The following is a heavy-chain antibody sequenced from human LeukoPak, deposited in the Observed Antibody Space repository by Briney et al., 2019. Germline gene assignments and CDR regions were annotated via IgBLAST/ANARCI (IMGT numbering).Heavy chain of an antibody. CDR3: AKDNDSSGYYSGNAAFDI. J-gene: IGHJ3*02. V-gene: IGHV3-9*01. CDR1: GFTFDDYA. D-gene: IGHD3-22*01. Sequence: GGSLRLSCAASGFTFDDYAMHWVRQAPGKGLEWVSGISWNSGSIGYADSVKGRFTISRDNAKNSLYLQMNSPRAEDTALYYCAKDNDSSGYYSGNAAFDIWGRGTMVTVSS. CDR2: ISWNSGSI.